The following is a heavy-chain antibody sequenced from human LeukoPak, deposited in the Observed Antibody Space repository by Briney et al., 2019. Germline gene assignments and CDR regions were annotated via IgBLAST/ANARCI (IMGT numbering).Heavy chain of an antibody. J-gene: IGHJ4*02. V-gene: IGHV3-66*01. CDR2: IYGVNST. D-gene: IGHD1-7*01. CDR1: GFTVSTNY. CDR3: ARVTSLTGTIFDS. Sequence: GGSLRLSCAASGFTVSTNYMSWVRQAPGKGLEWVSVIYGVNSTYHTDSVKGRFTISRDNSKDTVYLQMNSLRAEDTAVYYCARVTSLTGTIFDSWGQGTLVTVSS.